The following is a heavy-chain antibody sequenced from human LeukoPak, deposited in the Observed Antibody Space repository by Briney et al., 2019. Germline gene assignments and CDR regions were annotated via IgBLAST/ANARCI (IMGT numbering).Heavy chain of an antibody. Sequence: PGGSLRLPCAASGFTFSSYWMSWVRQAPGKGLEWVANIKKDGSEKYYVDSVKGRFTISRDNAKTSLYLQMISLRAEDTAVYYCAIRDGYRDYWGQGTLVTVSS. CDR2: IKKDGSEK. J-gene: IGHJ4*02. D-gene: IGHD5-24*01. CDR1: GFTFSSYW. V-gene: IGHV3-7*01. CDR3: AIRDGYRDY.